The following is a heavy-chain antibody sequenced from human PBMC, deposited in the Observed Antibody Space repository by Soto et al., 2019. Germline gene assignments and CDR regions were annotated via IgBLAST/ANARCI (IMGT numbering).Heavy chain of an antibody. CDR2: INHSGST. Sequence: SETLSLTCAVYGGSFSGYYWSWIRQPPGKGLEWIGEINHSGSTNYNPSLKSRVTISVDTSKNQFSLKLSSVTAADTAVYYCARPSGSYLFYFDYWGQGSLVTVSS. CDR1: GGSFSGYY. CDR3: ARPSGSYLFYFDY. V-gene: IGHV4-34*01. D-gene: IGHD1-26*01. J-gene: IGHJ4*02.